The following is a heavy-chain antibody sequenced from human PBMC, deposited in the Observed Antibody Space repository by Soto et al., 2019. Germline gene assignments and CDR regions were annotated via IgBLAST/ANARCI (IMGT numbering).Heavy chain of an antibody. CDR3: ARDRKEITMVRGVIKISYYGMDV. V-gene: IGHV4-59*01. J-gene: IGHJ6*02. D-gene: IGHD3-10*01. Sequence: SETLSLTCTVSGGSISSYYWSWIRQPPGKGLEWIGYIYYSGSTNYNPSLKSRVTISVDTSKNQFSLKLSSVTAADTVVYYCARDRKEITMVRGVIKISYYGMDVWGQGTTVTVSS. CDR2: IYYSGST. CDR1: GGSISSYY.